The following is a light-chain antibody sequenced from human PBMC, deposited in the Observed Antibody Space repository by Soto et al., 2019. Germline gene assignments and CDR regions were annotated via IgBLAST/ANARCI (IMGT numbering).Light chain of an antibody. CDR3: QQLNSYPLA. CDR1: QGINSY. J-gene: IGKJ4*01. V-gene: IGKV1-9*01. Sequence: DIQLTQSPSFLSASVGDRVTVTCRASQGINSYLAWYQQKPGKAPKLLIYTASTLQSGVPSRFSGSGSGTEFTLTITSLQPEDFEAYYCQQLNSYPLAFGGGTKVEMK. CDR2: TAS.